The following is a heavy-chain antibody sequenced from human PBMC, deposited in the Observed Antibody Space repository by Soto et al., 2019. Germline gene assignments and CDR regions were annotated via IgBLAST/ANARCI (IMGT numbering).Heavy chain of an antibody. CDR3: ARQIYDSDTGPNFQYYFDS. J-gene: IGHJ4*02. Sequence: GESLKISCNGSGYIFAGYWITWVRQKPGKGLEWMGRIDPSDSQTYYSPSFRGHVTISVTKSITTVFLQWSSLRASDTAMYYCARQIYDSDTGPNFQYYFDSWGQGTPVTVSS. D-gene: IGHD3-22*01. CDR1: GYIFAGYW. V-gene: IGHV5-10-1*01. CDR2: IDPSDSQT.